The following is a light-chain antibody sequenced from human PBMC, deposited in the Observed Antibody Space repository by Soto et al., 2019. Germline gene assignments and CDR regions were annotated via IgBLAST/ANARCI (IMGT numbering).Light chain of an antibody. CDR3: QQYDSSPRT. V-gene: IGKV3-20*01. J-gene: IGKJ1*01. Sequence: EIVLTQSPGTLSLSPGERATLSGRASQSVSSRSLAWYQQKPGQAPRLLISGASSRAADIPDRFSGSGSGTDFTLTINRLEPEDFAVYYCQQYDSSPRTFGQGTKVDIK. CDR1: QSVSSRS. CDR2: GAS.